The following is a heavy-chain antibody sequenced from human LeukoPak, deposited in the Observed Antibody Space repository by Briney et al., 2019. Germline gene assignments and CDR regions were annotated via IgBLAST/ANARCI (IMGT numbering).Heavy chain of an antibody. CDR1: GGSISSYY. V-gene: IGHV4-59*12. CDR2: IYYSGST. D-gene: IGHD3-10*01. J-gene: IGHJ4*02. CDR3: ARNVLLWFGELALDY. Sequence: SETLSLTCTVSGGSISSYYWSWIRQPPGKGLEWIGYIYYSGSTNYNPSLKSRVTISVDTSKNQFSLKLSSVTAADTAVYYCARNVLLWFGELALDYWGQGTLVTVSS.